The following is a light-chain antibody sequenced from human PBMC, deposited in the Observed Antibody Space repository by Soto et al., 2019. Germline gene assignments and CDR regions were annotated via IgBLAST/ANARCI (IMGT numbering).Light chain of an antibody. CDR3: AAWGDSLNTWV. V-gene: IGLV1-44*01. CDR2: SDD. Sequence: SVLTQPPSASGTPGQRVTISCSGSSSNIGSNAVSWYQHFPGTAPKVLIYSDDQRPSGVPDRFSGSKSGTSASLAISGLRAGDEADYFCAAWGDSLNTWVFGGGTKLTVL. CDR1: SSNIGSNA. J-gene: IGLJ3*02.